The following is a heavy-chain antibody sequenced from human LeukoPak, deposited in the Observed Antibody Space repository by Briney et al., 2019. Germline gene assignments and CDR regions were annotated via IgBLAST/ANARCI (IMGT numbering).Heavy chain of an antibody. CDR1: GFTFSSYA. CDR3: AKDQITMVRGVIINIFDY. J-gene: IGHJ4*02. V-gene: IGHV3-23*01. CDR2: ISGSGGST. Sequence: GGSLRLSCAASGFTFSSYAMSWVRQAPGKGLEWVSAISGSGGSTYYADSVKGRFTISRDNSKNTLYLQMNSLRAEDPAVYYCAKDQITMVRGVIINIFDYWGQGTLVTVSS. D-gene: IGHD3-10*01.